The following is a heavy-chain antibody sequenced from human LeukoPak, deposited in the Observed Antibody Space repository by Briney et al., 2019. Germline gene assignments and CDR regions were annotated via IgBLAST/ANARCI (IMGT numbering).Heavy chain of an antibody. CDR2: INHSGSS. Sequence: PSETLSLTCAVSGASISDSPWWSWVRRPPGKGLEWIGEINHSGSSSYNPSLESRVTMSVDRSKNQFSLKLSSVAAADTAVYYCAGRRITIFGEVIRSRRHYFDPWGQGSLVTVSS. CDR1: GASISDSPW. J-gene: IGHJ5*02. V-gene: IGHV4-4*02. D-gene: IGHD3-3*01. CDR3: AGRRITIFGEVIRSRRHYFDP.